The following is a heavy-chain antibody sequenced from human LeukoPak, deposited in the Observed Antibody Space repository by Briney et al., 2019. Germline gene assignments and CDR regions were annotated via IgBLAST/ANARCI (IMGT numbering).Heavy chain of an antibody. J-gene: IGHJ4*02. V-gene: IGHV4-59*12. D-gene: IGHD4-17*01. Sequence: SETLSLTCTVSGGSISSYYWSWIRQPPGKGLEWIGYIYYSGSTYYNPSLKSRVTISVDTSKNQFSLKLSSVTAADTAVYYCASMRGTTVTLFDYWGQGTLVTVSS. CDR2: IYYSGST. CDR3: ASMRGTTVTLFDY. CDR1: GGSISSYY.